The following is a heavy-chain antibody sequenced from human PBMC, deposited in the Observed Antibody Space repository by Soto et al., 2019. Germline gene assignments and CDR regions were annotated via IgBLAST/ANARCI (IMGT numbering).Heavy chain of an antibody. CDR2: IYYSGST. CDR3: ARAIAALNWFDP. V-gene: IGHV4-59*01. D-gene: IGHD6-6*01. CDR1: GGSISSYY. Sequence: SETLSLTCTVSGGSISSYYWSWIRQPPGKGLEWIGYIYYSGSTNYNPSLKSRVTISVDTSKNQFSLKLSSVTAADTAVYYCARAIAALNWFDPWGQGTLVTVSS. J-gene: IGHJ5*02.